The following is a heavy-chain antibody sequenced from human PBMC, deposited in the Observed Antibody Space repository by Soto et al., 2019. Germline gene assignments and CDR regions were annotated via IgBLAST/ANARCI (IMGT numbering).Heavy chain of an antibody. J-gene: IGHJ5*02. Sequence: PSETLSLTCSVSGGSMSRYYWSWIRKPAGKGLEWIGRIYSSGSANYNPSLKSRVSMSVDTSNNQFSLMLTSVTAADTAIYFCAREGYVSSWFDPWGQGALVTVSS. CDR2: IYSSGSA. V-gene: IGHV4-4*07. CDR1: GGSMSRYY. CDR3: AREGYVSSWFDP. D-gene: IGHD3-16*01.